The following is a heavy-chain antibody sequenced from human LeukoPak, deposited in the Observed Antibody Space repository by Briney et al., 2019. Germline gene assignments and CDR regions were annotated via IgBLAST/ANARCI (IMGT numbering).Heavy chain of an antibody. Sequence: PSETLSLTCTVSGGSISSSSYYWGWIRQPPGKGLEWIGSIYYSGSTYYNPSLKSRVTISVDTSKNQFSLKLSSVTAADTAVYYCARGVNYDFWSGYLGFDPWGQGTLVTVSS. CDR2: IYYSGST. CDR3: ARGVNYDFWSGYLGFDP. D-gene: IGHD3-3*01. V-gene: IGHV4-39*07. CDR1: GGSISSSSYY. J-gene: IGHJ5*02.